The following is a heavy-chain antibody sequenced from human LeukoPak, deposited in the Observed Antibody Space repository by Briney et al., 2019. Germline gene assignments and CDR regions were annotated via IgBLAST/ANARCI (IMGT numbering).Heavy chain of an antibody. J-gene: IGHJ5*02. CDR3: ARGTTYYDFWSGYYIVNNWFDP. D-gene: IGHD3-3*01. Sequence: ASVKVSCKASGYTFTSYYMHWVRQAPGQGLEWMGIINPSGGSTSYAQKFQGRVTTTTDTSTSTAYMELRSLRSDDTAVYYCARGTTYYDFWSGYYIVNNWFDPWGQGTLVTVSS. V-gene: IGHV1-46*01. CDR2: INPSGGST. CDR1: GYTFTSYY.